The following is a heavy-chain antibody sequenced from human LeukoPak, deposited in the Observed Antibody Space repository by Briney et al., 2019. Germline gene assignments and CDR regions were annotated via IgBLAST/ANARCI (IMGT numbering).Heavy chain of an antibody. J-gene: IGHJ4*02. V-gene: IGHV3-7*01. CDR2: IKKDGGET. CDR3: ARDMGWQQFDQ. D-gene: IGHD5-24*01. Sequence: GGSLRLSCVASRFTFSNYWMTWVRQAPGKGLERVANIKKDGGETYYMESVKGRSTISRDNARNSLYLQMNSLTVEDTAVYYCARDMGWQQFDQWGQGTLVTVSS. CDR1: RFTFSNYW.